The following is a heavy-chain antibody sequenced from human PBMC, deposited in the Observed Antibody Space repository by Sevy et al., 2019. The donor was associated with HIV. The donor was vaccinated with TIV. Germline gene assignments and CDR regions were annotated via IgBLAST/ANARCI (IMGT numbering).Heavy chain of an antibody. J-gene: IGHJ3*02. D-gene: IGHD3-3*02. Sequence: GGSRRLSCAASGFTFSSYSMNWVRQASAKGLAWTSYISSSNSTIYHRDSVKVRFTISRDNAKNSLYLQMKSLRAEDTAVYYCARENTFLEWLLYPTDAFDIWGQGTMVTVSS. CDR1: GFTFSSYS. V-gene: IGHV3-48*01. CDR3: ARENTFLEWLLYPTDAFDI. CDR2: ISSSNSTI.